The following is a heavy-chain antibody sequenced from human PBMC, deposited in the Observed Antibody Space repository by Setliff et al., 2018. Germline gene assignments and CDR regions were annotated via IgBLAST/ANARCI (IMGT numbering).Heavy chain of an antibody. V-gene: IGHV3-21*04. J-gene: IGHJ4*02. CDR3: ARADSDSYYPYYFDF. CDR1: GFSFLTYS. CDR2: ISSSSTYI. D-gene: IGHD3-22*01. Sequence: GGSLRLSCTASGFSFLTYSMTWVRQAPGKGLEWVSYISSSSTYIYYADSVKGRFIISRENAKSSLYLQMNSLRAEDTGKYFCARADSDSYYPYYFDFWGQGVLVTAPQ.